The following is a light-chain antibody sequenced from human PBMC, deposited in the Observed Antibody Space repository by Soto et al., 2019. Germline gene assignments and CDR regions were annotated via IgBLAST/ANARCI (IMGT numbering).Light chain of an antibody. J-gene: IGKJ1*01. CDR2: GAS. V-gene: IGKV3-15*01. CDR3: PHTPRT. Sequence: EIGMTQSPATLSVSPGERATLSCRASQSVSSNLAWYQQKPGQAPRLLIYGASTRATGIPARFSGSGSGTEFTLTISSLQSEDFAVYYCPHTPRTFGQGTKVEIK. CDR1: QSVSSN.